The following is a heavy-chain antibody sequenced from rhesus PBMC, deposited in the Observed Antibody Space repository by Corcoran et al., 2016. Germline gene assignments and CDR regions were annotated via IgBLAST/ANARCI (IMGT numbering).Heavy chain of an antibody. CDR1: GCSFRRNY. Sequence: QVQLQESGPGLVKPSETLSLTCAVSGCSFRRNYWNWFRQPPGQGLGGVGRISGSGGSTDYNPSLKSRVTISTDTSKNQFSLKLSSVTAADTAVYYCARERYEDDYWLPLTPLDYWGQGVLVTVSS. CDR3: ARERYEDDYWLPLTPLDY. J-gene: IGHJ4*01. V-gene: IGHV4-160*01. CDR2: ISGSGGST. D-gene: IGHD3-9*01.